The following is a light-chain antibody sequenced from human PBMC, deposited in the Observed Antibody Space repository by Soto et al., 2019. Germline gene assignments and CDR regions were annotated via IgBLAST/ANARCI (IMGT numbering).Light chain of an antibody. V-gene: IGKV3-20*01. J-gene: IGKJ2*01. Sequence: EIVLTQSPGTLSLSPGERATLSCRASQSVSSNYLAWYQQKPGQAPRLLIYGASSRATGIPDRFSGSGSGTDFTLTFSRLEPEDFAVYYCQQYCSSPTFGQGTKLEIK. CDR2: GAS. CDR3: QQYCSSPT. CDR1: QSVSSNY.